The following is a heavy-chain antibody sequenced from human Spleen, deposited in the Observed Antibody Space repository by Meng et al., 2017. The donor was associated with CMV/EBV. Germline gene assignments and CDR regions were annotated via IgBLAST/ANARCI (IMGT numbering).Heavy chain of an antibody. V-gene: IGHV4-38-2*02. CDR2: NHHSGST. CDR1: GYSISSGYY. Sequence: GSLRLSCTVSGYSISSGYYWGWIRQPPGKGLEWIGSNHHSGSTYHNPSLKSRVTISVDTSKRKFSLRLTSVTAADTSVYYCARGPYSSSIWIGYWGQGTLVTVSS. CDR3: ARGPYSSSIWIGY. J-gene: IGHJ4*02. D-gene: IGHD6-19*01.